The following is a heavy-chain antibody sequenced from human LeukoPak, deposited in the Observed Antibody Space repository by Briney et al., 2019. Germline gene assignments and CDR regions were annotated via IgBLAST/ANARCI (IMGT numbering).Heavy chain of an antibody. Sequence: PGASLRLSCAASEFSLSNYGMTWIRQAPGKGLEWVSAISAVVTSTYYSDSVKGRFTISRDNSKNTLYLQMNSLRVDDTAVYYCAKDSPVATYWGQGTLVTVSS. D-gene: IGHD4-23*01. CDR2: ISAVVTST. V-gene: IGHV3-23*01. CDR1: EFSLSNYG. CDR3: AKDSPVATY. J-gene: IGHJ4*02.